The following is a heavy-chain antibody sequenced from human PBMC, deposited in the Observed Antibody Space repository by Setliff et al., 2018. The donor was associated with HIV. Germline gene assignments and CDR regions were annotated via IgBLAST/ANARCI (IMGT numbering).Heavy chain of an antibody. Sequence: SETLSLTCAVYGGSFSGYYWSWIRQPPGKGLEWIGYIYYSGSTNYDPSLKSRVTISADTSKNQFSLKLTSVTAADTAIYYCARGRDYTGSWFRPFYLDFWGHGNLVTVSS. CDR3: ARGRDYTGSWFRPFYLDF. CDR1: GGSFSGYY. V-gene: IGHV4-34*01. J-gene: IGHJ4*01. CDR2: IYYSGST. D-gene: IGHD3-3*01.